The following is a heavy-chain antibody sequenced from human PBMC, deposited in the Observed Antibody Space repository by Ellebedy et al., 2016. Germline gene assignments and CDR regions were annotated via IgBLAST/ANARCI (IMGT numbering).Heavy chain of an antibody. V-gene: IGHV3-21*01. J-gene: IGHJ4*02. CDR1: GFTFSSYS. Sequence: GESLKISXAASGFTFSSYSMNWVRQAPGKGLEWVSSISSSSSYIYYADSVKGRFTISRDNAKNSLSLQMNNLRDEDTAVYYCARFETQEYSLSLEFWGQGTLVAVSS. D-gene: IGHD2-21*01. CDR2: ISSSSSYI. CDR3: ARFETQEYSLSLEF.